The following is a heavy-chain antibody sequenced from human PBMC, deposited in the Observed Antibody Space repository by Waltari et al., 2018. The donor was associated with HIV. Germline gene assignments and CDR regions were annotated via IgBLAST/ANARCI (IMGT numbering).Heavy chain of an antibody. CDR2: VWQDGSNK. CDR1: GFTVRNHG. CDR3: ARDVQGYCAGERCFYGMDV. V-gene: IGHV3-33*01. J-gene: IGHJ6*02. Sequence: QVQLVESGGGVVQPGRSLRLSCAASGFTVRNHGMHWVRQAPGKGLEWVAVVWQDGSNKYYGDSVKGQFTISRDNSKNTLELQMNSLRAEDTAVYYCARDVQGYCAGERCFYGMDVWGQGTTVTVSS. D-gene: IGHD2-8*02.